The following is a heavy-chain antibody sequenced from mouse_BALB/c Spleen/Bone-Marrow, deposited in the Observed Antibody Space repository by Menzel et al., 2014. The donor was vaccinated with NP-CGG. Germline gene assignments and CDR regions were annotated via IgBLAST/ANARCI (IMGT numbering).Heavy chain of an antibody. V-gene: IGHV1-87*01. CDR3: ARAKRYGEMDY. Sequence: QVQLQQSGAELARPGASVKLSCKASGYTFTSYWMQWVKQRPGQGLEWIGAIYPGDGDTRFTQKFKGKATLAADKSSSTAYMHPSSLASEDSAVYYCARAKRYGEMDYWGQGTAVTVSS. J-gene: IGHJ4*01. CDR2: IYPGDGDT. D-gene: IGHD2-14*01. CDR1: GYTFTSYW.